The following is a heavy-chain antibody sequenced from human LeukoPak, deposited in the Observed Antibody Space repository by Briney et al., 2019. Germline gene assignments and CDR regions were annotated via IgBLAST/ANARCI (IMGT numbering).Heavy chain of an antibody. D-gene: IGHD1-26*01. V-gene: IGHV3-30-3*01. J-gene: IGHJ4*02. CDR1: GFTFGNYA. CDR2: ISHDGSDK. CDR3: ARDRYSGSYGGYFDY. Sequence: GGSLRLSCAASGFTFGNYAIHWVRQAPGKGLEWVSFISHDGSDKYYADSVKSRFTISRDNSKNTLYLQMDSLRAEDTAVFYCARDRYSGSYGGYFDYWGQGTLVTVSS.